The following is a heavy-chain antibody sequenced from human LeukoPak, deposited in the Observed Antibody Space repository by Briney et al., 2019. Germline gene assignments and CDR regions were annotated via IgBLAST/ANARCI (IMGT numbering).Heavy chain of an antibody. D-gene: IGHD3-22*01. CDR2: INPNTGVS. J-gene: IGHJ4*02. CDR3: ARGRDYYDSEVDY. Sequence: ASVEVSCKASGYTFTDYYLHWVRQAPGQGLEWMGWINPNTGVSNYAQKFQGRVSMTRATSISTAYMEMSRLRSADTAVYYCARGRDYYDSEVDYWGQGTLVTVSS. V-gene: IGHV1-2*02. CDR1: GYTFTDYY.